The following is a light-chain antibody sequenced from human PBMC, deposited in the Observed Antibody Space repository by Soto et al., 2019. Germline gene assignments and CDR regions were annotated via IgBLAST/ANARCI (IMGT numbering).Light chain of an antibody. CDR1: QSISSY. CDR2: AAS. Sequence: DILMTQSPSSLSASVGDRVTITCRASQSISSYLNWYQQKPVKAPKLLIYAASSLQSGVPSRFSSSRSRTDFTLTISSLQPEDFATYYCQQSYSTPLTFGGGTKVEIK. CDR3: QQSYSTPLT. V-gene: IGKV1-39*01. J-gene: IGKJ4*01.